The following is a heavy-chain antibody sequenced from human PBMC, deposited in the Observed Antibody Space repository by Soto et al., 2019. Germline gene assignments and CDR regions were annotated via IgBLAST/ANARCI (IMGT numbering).Heavy chain of an antibody. CDR1: GFTFSSYD. CDR2: ISSNGGTT. Sequence: EVQLAESGGGMVQPGGSLRLSCVASGFTFSSYDMHWVRQAPGKGLEYVSSISSNGGTTYYGNSVKGRFTISRDNSKNALSLQMGSLRAEDMAVYYCVRRVSGNYDYWGQGTRVTVSS. CDR3: VRRVSGNYDY. D-gene: IGHD1-7*01. J-gene: IGHJ4*02. V-gene: IGHV3-64*01.